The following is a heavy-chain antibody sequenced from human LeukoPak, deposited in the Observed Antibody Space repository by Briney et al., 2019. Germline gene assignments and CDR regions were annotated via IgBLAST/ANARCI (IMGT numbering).Heavy chain of an antibody. V-gene: IGHV3-23*01. J-gene: IGHJ5*02. CDR1: GFTFSSYA. D-gene: IGHD5-18*01. CDR2: ISGNGGRT. CDR3: AKVRDLDTVLGRFDN. Sequence: GGSLRLSCAASGFTFSSYAMSWVRQAPGKGPEWISVISGNGGRTYYADSVKGRFTISRDNSKNTLYLQMNSLRAEDTAVYYCAKVRDLDTVLGRFDNWGQGTLVTVSS.